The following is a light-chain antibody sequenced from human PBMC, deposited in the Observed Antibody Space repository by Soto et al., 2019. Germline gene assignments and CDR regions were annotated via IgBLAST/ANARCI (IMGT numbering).Light chain of an antibody. CDR1: QTVSTNY. CDR3: QQYGNLLWT. V-gene: IGKV3-20*01. J-gene: IGKJ1*01. CDR2: GAS. Sequence: EVVLMQSPGTLSLSPGERATLSCRASQTVSTNYLAWYQQKPGQAPRLLIYGASIRATGIPDRFSGSGSGTDFTLTISRLESEDFAVYYCQQYGNLLWTFGQGTKVDIK.